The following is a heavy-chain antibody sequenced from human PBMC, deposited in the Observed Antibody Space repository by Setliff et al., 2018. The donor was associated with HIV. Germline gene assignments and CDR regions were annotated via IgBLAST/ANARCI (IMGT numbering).Heavy chain of an antibody. CDR2: IGRSGGST. CDR3: AKSASWDLRGWRH. CDR1: GFSFSSYS. J-gene: IGHJ4*02. V-gene: IGHV3-23*01. Sequence: GGSLRLSCAANGFSFSSYSMSWVRPAPGKGLEWVSGIGRSGGSTYYADSVKGRFTVSRDYSKNTIYLQMSSLTAEDSAVYYCAKSASWDLRGWRHWGQGTLVTVSS. D-gene: IGHD6-19*01.